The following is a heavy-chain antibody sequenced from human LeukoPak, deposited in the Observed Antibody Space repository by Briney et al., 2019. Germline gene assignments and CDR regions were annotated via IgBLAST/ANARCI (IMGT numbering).Heavy chain of an antibody. D-gene: IGHD3-16*01. Sequence: PGGSLRLSCAASGFTFSSYAMYWVRQAPGKGVEYVSSISSNGGGTYYANSVKGRFTISRDNSKNALFLQMGSLRAEDMAVYYCARVTAGGVFDYWGQGTLVTVSS. J-gene: IGHJ4*02. CDR2: ISSNGGGT. CDR1: GFTFSSYA. V-gene: IGHV3-64*01. CDR3: ARVTAGGVFDY.